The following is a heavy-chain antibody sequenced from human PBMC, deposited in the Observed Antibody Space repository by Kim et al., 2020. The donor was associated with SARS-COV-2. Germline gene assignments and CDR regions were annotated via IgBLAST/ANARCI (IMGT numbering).Heavy chain of an antibody. CDR1: GFTFSSYS. Sequence: GGSLRLSCAASGFTFSSYSVNWVRQAPGKGLEWISSISSSGSYIYYADSMKGRFTISRDNARASLYLQMNSLRAEDTAVYYCARVLTSGWSYFDYWGQGT. J-gene: IGHJ4*02. V-gene: IGHV3-21*01. CDR3: ARVLTSGWSYFDY. CDR2: ISSSGSYI. D-gene: IGHD6-19*01.